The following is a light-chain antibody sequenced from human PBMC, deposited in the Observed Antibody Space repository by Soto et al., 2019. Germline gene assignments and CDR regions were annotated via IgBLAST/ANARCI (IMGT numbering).Light chain of an antibody. CDR1: QSISNH. V-gene: IGKV1-39*01. CDR2: AAS. CDR3: QQSYSSPPT. Sequence: DIQMTQSPSSLSASVEDRVIITCRASQSISNHLNWYQQKPGKAPKLLIFAASSLQSGVPSRFSGSRSGPDFTLTISSLQPEDFATYYCQQSYSSPPTFGQGTKEEIK. J-gene: IGKJ1*01.